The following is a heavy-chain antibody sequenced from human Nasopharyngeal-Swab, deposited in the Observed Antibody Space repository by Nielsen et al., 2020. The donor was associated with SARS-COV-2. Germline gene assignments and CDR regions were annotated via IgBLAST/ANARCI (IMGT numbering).Heavy chain of an antibody. CDR1: GFTFDDYA. J-gene: IGHJ1*01. V-gene: IGHV3-9*01. Sequence: SLKISCAASGFTFDDYAMHWVRQAPGKGLEWVSGISWNSGSIGYADSVKGRFTISRDNAKNSLYLQMNSLRAEDTALYYCAKVHKYYYDSSGPPAWGQGPWSPSPQ. CDR2: ISWNSGSI. D-gene: IGHD3-22*01. CDR3: AKVHKYYYDSSGPPA.